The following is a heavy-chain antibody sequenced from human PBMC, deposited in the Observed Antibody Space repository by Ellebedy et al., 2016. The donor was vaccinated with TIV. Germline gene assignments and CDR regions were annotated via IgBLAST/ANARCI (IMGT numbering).Heavy chain of an antibody. Sequence: SVKVSCXASGGRDSTFGISWVRQAPGQGLEWVGGINPVFGTPHYAQKFLGRVTITRDTSASTAYMELSSLRSEDTAVYYCARDMFWARWGFDYWGQGTLVTVSS. CDR1: GGRDSTFG. J-gene: IGHJ4*02. CDR2: INPVFGTP. V-gene: IGHV1-69*05. CDR3: ARDMFWARWGFDY. D-gene: IGHD3-10*02.